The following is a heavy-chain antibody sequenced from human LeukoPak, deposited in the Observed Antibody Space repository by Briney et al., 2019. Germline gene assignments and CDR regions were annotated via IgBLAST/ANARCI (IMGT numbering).Heavy chain of an antibody. CDR1: GFSLSTSGMR. J-gene: IGHJ4*02. Sequence: SGPALVKPTQTLTLTCTFSGFSLSTSGMRVSWIRQPPGKALEWLARIDWDDDKFYSTSLKTRLTISKDTSKNQVVPTMTNMDPVDTATYYCAREGSGWEFDYWGQGTLVTVSS. V-gene: IGHV2-70*04. CDR3: AREGSGWEFDY. D-gene: IGHD6-19*01. CDR2: IDWDDDK.